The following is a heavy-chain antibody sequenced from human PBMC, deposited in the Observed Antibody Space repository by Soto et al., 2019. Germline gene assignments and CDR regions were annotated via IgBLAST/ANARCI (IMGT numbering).Heavy chain of an antibody. V-gene: IGHV1-18*01. D-gene: IGHD3-22*01. Sequence: QVQLVQYGAEVKKPGASVKVSCKSSGYTFSDYGVTWVRQAPGQGLEWMGYISSHNGNTDYAQKLQDRVTMTTDTSTSTAYMELRSLRSDDTAVYYCARGHYDPSGYYPVYFDYWGQGTLVTVSS. CDR3: ARGHYDPSGYYPVYFDY. J-gene: IGHJ4*02. CDR2: ISSHNGNT. CDR1: GYTFSDYG.